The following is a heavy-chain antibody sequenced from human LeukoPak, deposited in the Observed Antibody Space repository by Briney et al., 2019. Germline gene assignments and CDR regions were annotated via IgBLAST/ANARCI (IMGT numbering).Heavy chain of an antibody. D-gene: IGHD3-10*01. Sequence: SETLSLTCAVSGGSISSGGYSWSWIRQPPGKGLEWIGYIYHSGSTYYNPSLKSRVTISVDRSKNQFSLKPSSVTAADTAVYYCARLLWFGELSSWFDPWGQGTLVTVSS. J-gene: IGHJ5*02. CDR2: IYHSGST. CDR1: GGSISSGGYS. CDR3: ARLLWFGELSSWFDP. V-gene: IGHV4-30-2*01.